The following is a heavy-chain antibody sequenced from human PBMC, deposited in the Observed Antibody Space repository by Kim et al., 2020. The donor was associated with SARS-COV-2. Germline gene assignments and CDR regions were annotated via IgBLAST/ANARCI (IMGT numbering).Heavy chain of an antibody. V-gene: IGHV4-34*01. D-gene: IGHD3-22*01. CDR3: ARGPPNRYDSSGYYWWPKFDY. CDR2: INHSGST. Sequence: SETLSLTCAVYGGSFSGYYWSWIRQPPGKGLEWIGEINHSGSTNYNPSLKSRVTISVDTSKNQFSLKLSSVTAADTAVYYCARGPPNRYDSSGYYWWPKFDYWGQGTLVTVSS. CDR1: GGSFSGYY. J-gene: IGHJ4*02.